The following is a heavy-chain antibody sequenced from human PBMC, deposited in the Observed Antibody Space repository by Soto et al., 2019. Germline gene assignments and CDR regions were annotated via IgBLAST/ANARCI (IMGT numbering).Heavy chain of an antibody. V-gene: IGHV1-69*06. Sequence: QVVLLQSGAEVKEPGSSVRDSCQVSGSTFNNFAFSCVRQAPGHGPEWMGGIVVDSNTAEYSQRFQDRVTITADTSTDTLYMELGSLTFEDTAVYYCARAIKRWEVNYYFDFWGQGTLVTVSS. CDR3: ARAIKRWEVNYYFDF. CDR2: IVVDSNTA. J-gene: IGHJ4*02. CDR1: GSTFNNFA. D-gene: IGHD1-26*01.